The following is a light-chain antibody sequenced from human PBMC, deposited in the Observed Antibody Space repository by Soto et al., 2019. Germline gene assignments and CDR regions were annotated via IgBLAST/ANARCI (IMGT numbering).Light chain of an antibody. J-gene: IGKJ4*01. CDR2: GAS. Sequence: EIVLTQSPGTLSLSPGERATLSCRASQSVSSSFLAWYQQKPGQAPRLLIYGASSRATGIPDRFSGSGSGTDFTLTISRLEPEDGEVYYCQQYDSSPLTFGGGTKVEIK. CDR3: QQYDSSPLT. CDR1: QSVSSSF. V-gene: IGKV3-20*01.